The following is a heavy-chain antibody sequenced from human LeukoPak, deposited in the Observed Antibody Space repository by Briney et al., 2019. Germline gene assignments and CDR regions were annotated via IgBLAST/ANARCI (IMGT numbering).Heavy chain of an antibody. Sequence: GGSLRLSCAASGFTFSTYGMHWVRQAPGKGLEWVANIRNDGSNKFYVDSVKGRFTISRDNSNNTLYLQMNSLRTEDTAVYYCAKGGLPPEYWRQGILVTVSS. CDR2: IRNDGSNK. D-gene: IGHD3-16*01. CDR3: AKGGLPPEY. CDR1: GFTFSTYG. V-gene: IGHV3-30*02. J-gene: IGHJ4*02.